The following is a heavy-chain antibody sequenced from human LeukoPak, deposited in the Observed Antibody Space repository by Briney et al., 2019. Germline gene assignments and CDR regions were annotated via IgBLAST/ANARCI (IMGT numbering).Heavy chain of an antibody. Sequence: GGSLRLSCAASGFTFSSYWMSWVRQAPGKGLEWVANTKQDGSEKYYVDSVKGRFTISRDNAKNSLYLQMSSLRAEDTAVYYCASLVVVVAATYFDYWGQGTLVTVSS. J-gene: IGHJ4*02. CDR1: GFTFSSYW. CDR2: TKQDGSEK. D-gene: IGHD2-15*01. CDR3: ASLVVVVAATYFDY. V-gene: IGHV3-7*01.